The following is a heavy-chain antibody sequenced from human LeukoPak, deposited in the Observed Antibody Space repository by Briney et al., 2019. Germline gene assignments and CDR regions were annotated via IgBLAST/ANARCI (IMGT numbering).Heavy chain of an antibody. J-gene: IGHJ4*02. CDR1: GFTFSGYS. V-gene: IGHV3-23*01. CDR3: AKITKATTPNY. D-gene: IGHD4-17*01. Sequence: PGGSLRLSCTASGFTFSGYSMNWIRQAPGKGLEWVSGITDSGRKTYYADSVKGRFSISRDNSRNTVYLQMSDLRAEDTAVYYCAKITKATTPNYWGRGTLVTVSS. CDR2: ITDSGRKT.